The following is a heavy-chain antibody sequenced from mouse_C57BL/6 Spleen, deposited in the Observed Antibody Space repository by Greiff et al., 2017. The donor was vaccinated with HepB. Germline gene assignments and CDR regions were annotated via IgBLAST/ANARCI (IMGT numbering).Heavy chain of an antibody. J-gene: IGHJ3*01. CDR3: TRDRGDGYYVPSGFAY. V-gene: IGHV5-9-1*02. D-gene: IGHD2-3*01. CDR1: GFTFSSYA. Sequence: EVMLVESGEGLVKPGGSLKLSCAASGFTFSSYAMSWVRQTPEKRLEWVAYISSGGDYIYYADTVKGRFTISRDNARNTLYLQMSSLKSEDTAMYYCTRDRGDGYYVPSGFAYWGQGTLVTVSA. CDR2: ISSGGDYI.